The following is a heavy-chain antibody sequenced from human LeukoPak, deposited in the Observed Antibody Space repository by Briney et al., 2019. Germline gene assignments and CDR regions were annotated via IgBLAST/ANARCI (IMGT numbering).Heavy chain of an antibody. D-gene: IGHD3-22*01. CDR3: AREHYYDSSGYPHPDY. CDR2: IYTSGST. CDR1: GGSISSYY. V-gene: IGHV4-4*07. J-gene: IGHJ4*02. Sequence: SETLPLTCTVSGGSISSYYWSWIRQPAGKGLEWIGRIYTSGSTNYNPSLKSRVTMSVDTSKNQFSLKLSSVTAADTAVYYCAREHYYDSSGYPHPDYWGQGTLVTVSS.